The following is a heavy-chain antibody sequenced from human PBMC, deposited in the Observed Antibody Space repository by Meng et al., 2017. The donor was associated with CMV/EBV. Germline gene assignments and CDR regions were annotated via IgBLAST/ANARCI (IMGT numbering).Heavy chain of an antibody. V-gene: IGHV6-1*01. Sequence: WVRQAPGQGLEWMGRTYYRSKWYNDYAVSVKSRITINPDTSKNQFSLQLNSVTPEDTAVYYCARDSSGLVFDPWGQGTLVTVSS. CDR3: ARDSSGLVFDP. D-gene: IGHD6-19*01. CDR2: TYYRSKWYN. J-gene: IGHJ5*02.